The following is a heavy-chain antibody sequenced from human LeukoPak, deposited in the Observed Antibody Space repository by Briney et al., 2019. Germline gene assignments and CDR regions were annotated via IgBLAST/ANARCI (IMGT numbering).Heavy chain of an antibody. CDR3: ARAPYYYDSRGCFDP. D-gene: IGHD3-22*01. CDR1: GGSISSGGYY. CDR2: IYYSGST. V-gene: IGHV4-31*03. Sequence: PSETLSLTCTVSGGSISSGGYYRSWIRQHPGKGLEWIGYIYYSGSTYYNPSLKSRVTISVDTSKNQFSLKLSSVTAADTAVYYCARAPYYYDSRGCFDPWGQGTLVTVSS. J-gene: IGHJ5*02.